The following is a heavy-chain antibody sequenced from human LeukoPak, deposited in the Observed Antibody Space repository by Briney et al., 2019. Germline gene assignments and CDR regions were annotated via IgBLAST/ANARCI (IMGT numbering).Heavy chain of an antibody. CDR2: INPHSGDT. J-gene: IGHJ4*02. Sequence: RASVKVSCKASGYTFTGYYLHWERQAPGQGLEWMGWINPHSGDTNYAQKFQGRVTMTRDTSINTAYMELTRLRSDDTAVYYCARTATSSSWYPLFDYWGQGTLVTVSS. CDR1: GYTFTGYY. D-gene: IGHD6-13*01. CDR3: ARTATSSSWYPLFDY. V-gene: IGHV1-2*02.